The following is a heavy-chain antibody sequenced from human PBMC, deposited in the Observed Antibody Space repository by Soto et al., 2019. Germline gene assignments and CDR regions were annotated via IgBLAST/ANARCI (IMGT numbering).Heavy chain of an antibody. Sequence: PGESLKISCKGSGYSFTSYWIGWVRQMPGKGLEWMGIIYPGDSDTRYSPSFQGQVTISADKSISTAYLQWSSLKASDTAMYYCARGAAAAGTELQDFDYWGQGTLVTVSS. CDR2: IYPGDSDT. V-gene: IGHV5-51*01. D-gene: IGHD6-13*01. CDR1: GYSFTSYW. J-gene: IGHJ4*02. CDR3: ARGAAAAGTELQDFDY.